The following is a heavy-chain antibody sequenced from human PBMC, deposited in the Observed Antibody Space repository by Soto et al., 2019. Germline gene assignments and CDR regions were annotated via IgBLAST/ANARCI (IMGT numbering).Heavy chain of an antibody. D-gene: IGHD7-27*01. J-gene: IGHJ5*02. Sequence: SETLSLTCTVSGGSISRGDYYWSWIRQPPGKGLEYIGYIYSSGSTYYNPSLKSRVTISIDTSKNQFSLKLSSVTAADTAVYYCARRVTGGGERFDPWGQGTQVTVSS. CDR2: IYSSGST. CDR3: ARRVTGGGERFDP. V-gene: IGHV4-30-4*08. CDR1: GGSISRGDYY.